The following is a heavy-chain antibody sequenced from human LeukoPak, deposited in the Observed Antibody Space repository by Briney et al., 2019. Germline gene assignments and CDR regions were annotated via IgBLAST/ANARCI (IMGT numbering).Heavy chain of an antibody. D-gene: IGHD6-6*01. CDR1: GGSISSGDYY. CDR3: ARVDSSGVFNAFDI. J-gene: IGHJ3*02. CDR2: IYYSGNT. V-gene: IGHV4-30-4*02. Sequence: MSSETLSLTCSVSGGSISSGDYYWSWIRPPPGKGLEWIGYIYYSGNTFYNPSLKSRVTISVDTSKNQFSLKLSSVTAADTAVYYCARVDSSGVFNAFDIWGQGTMVTVSS.